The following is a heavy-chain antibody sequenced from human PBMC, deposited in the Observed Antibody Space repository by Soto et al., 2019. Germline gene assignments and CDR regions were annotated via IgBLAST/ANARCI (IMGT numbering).Heavy chain of an antibody. Sequence: SXTLSLTCSVSGLTISSASYYWGWIRPHPGKGLEWVGNIYYNGSTYYSPSLKSRVTVWFDTSKHQFSLRLTSVTAADTAVYYCARYRISGSWSKFDYWGQGTRVTVSS. CDR3: ARYRISGSWSKFDY. D-gene: IGHD6-13*01. CDR1: GLTISSASYY. CDR2: IYYNGST. J-gene: IGHJ4*02. V-gene: IGHV4-31*03.